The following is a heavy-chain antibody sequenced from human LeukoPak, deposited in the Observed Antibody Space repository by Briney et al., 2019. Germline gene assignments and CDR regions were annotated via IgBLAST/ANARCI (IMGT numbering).Heavy chain of an antibody. CDR2: INHSGST. J-gene: IGHJ4*02. Sequence: SKTLSLTCAVYGGSFSGYYWSWIRQPPGKGLEWIGEINHSGSTNYNPSLKSRVTISVDTSKNQFSLKLSSVTAADTAVYYCARGPRSFDWLLSSYFDYWGQGTLVTVSP. D-gene: IGHD3-9*01. CDR1: GGSFSGYY. CDR3: ARGPRSFDWLLSSYFDY. V-gene: IGHV4-34*01.